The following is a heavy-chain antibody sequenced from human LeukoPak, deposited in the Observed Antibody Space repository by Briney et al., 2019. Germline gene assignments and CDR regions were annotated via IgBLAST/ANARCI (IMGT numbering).Heavy chain of an antibody. CDR2: IIPIFGTA. D-gene: IGHD5-18*01. J-gene: IGHJ4*02. CDR1: GGTFSSYA. CDR3: ARDAEGGYSYGYSLDY. Sequence: SVMVSCKASGGTFSSYAISWVRQAPGQGLEWMGRIIPIFGTANYAQKFQGRVTITTDESTSTAYMELSSLRSEDTAVYYCARDAEGGYSYGYSLDYWGQGTLVTVSS. V-gene: IGHV1-69*05.